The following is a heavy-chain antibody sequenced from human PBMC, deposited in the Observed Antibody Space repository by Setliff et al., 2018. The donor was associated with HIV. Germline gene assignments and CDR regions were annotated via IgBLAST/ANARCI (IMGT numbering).Heavy chain of an antibody. CDR3: ARVRLGYNDLTPPRYTHALGY. CDR1: GYSFTDYP. V-gene: IGHV1-2*02. J-gene: IGHJ4*02. CDR2: INPNSGDT. Sequence: ASVKVSCKASGYSFTDYPVNWVRQAPGQGLEWMGWINPNSGDTRYAQNFQGRVTMTRDTSISTAYLELNRLQSDDTAMYFCARVRLGYNDLTPPRYTHALGYWGQGTLVTVSS. D-gene: IGHD6-25*01.